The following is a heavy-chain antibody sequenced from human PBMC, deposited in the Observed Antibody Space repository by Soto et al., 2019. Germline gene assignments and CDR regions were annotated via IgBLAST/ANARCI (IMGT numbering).Heavy chain of an antibody. J-gene: IGHJ6*02. CDR2: IDWEDTK. CDR3: ARAFYGMDV. V-gene: IGHV2-70*04. Sequence: SGPTMMNPTQTLTLTCTVSGFSLSGTGMRVTWIRQPPGKALEWLARIDWEDTKLYSSSLKTRLSISRDTSKNQVVLTMTNMDPADTGTYYCARAFYGMDVWGQVTTVTVS. CDR1: GFSLSGTGMR.